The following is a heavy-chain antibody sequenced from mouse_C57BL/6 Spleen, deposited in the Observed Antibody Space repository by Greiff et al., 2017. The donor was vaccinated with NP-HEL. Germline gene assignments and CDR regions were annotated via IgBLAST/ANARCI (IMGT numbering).Heavy chain of an antibody. Sequence: QVQLQQPGAELVMPGASVKLSCKASGYTFTSYWMHWVKQRPGQGLEWIGEIDPSDSYTNYNQKFKGKSTLTVDKSSSTAYMQLSSLTSEDSAVYYCARIPNYYGSSYDYYAMDYWGQGTSVTVSS. CDR1: GYTFTSYW. CDR3: ARIPNYYGSSYDYYAMDY. D-gene: IGHD1-1*01. CDR2: IDPSDSYT. V-gene: IGHV1-69*01. J-gene: IGHJ4*01.